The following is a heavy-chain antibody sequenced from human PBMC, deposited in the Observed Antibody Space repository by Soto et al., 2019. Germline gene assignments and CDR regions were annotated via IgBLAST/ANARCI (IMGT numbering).Heavy chain of an antibody. Sequence: QVHLVQSGAEVKKPGASVKVSCKASGYTFTSYGITWVRQAPGQGLEWMGWISAHNGNTNYAQKLQGRVTVTRDTATSTAYRELRSLRSDDTAVYVCARGRYGDYWGQRALVTVSS. V-gene: IGHV1-18*01. J-gene: IGHJ4*02. CDR1: GYTFTSYG. CDR2: ISAHNGNT. D-gene: IGHD1-1*01. CDR3: ARGRYGDY.